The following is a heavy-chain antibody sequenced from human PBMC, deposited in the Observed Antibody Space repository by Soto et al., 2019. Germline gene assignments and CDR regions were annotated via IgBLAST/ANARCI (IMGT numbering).Heavy chain of an antibody. Sequence: GGSLRLSCAASGFTFSSYGMHWVRQAPGKGLEWVAVISFDGNNKYYGDSVKGRFTISRDNSKNTLYLQMNSLRPEDTAVYYCAKSSSDSSGYLYFQHWGQGTLVTVSS. CDR1: GFTFSSYG. V-gene: IGHV3-30*18. CDR2: ISFDGNNK. CDR3: AKSSSDSSGYLYFQH. D-gene: IGHD3-22*01. J-gene: IGHJ1*01.